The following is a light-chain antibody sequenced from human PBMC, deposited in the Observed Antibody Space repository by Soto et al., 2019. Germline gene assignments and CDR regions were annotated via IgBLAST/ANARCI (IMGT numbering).Light chain of an antibody. CDR3: SSYTSSRPV. Sequence: QSALTQPASVSGSPGQSITISCTGTSSDVGGYKYVSWYQQHPGKAPKLMIYEVSNRPSGVSSRFSGSKSGDTASLTISGLQAEDEADYYCSSYTSSRPVFGTGTKV. CDR1: SSDVGGYKY. V-gene: IGLV2-14*01. J-gene: IGLJ1*01. CDR2: EVS.